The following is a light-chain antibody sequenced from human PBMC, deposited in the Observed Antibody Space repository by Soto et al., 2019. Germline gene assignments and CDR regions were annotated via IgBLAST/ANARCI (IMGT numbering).Light chain of an antibody. Sequence: QSVMTQPPSVSAAPGQQVTISCSGSSSSIGDNYVSWYQHLPGTAPKLVVYDNDRRPSGIPGRFSGSKSGTSATLVITGLQTGYEADYYCGTWDDRLDGNYVFGTGTKLTVL. V-gene: IGLV1-51*01. J-gene: IGLJ1*01. CDR1: SSSIGDNY. CDR3: GTWDDRLDGNYV. CDR2: DND.